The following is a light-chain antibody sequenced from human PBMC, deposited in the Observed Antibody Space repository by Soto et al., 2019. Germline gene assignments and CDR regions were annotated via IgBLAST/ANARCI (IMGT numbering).Light chain of an antibody. J-gene: IGKJ1*01. CDR2: KAS. Sequence: DIKMTQSPSTLSASVGDRVTITCRASQSISSWLAWYQQNPGKAPKLLIYKASSLESGVPSRFSGSGSGTDFTLTISSLQPDDFATSYCQQYNSYWTFGQGTKVEIK. V-gene: IGKV1-5*03. CDR3: QQYNSYWT. CDR1: QSISSW.